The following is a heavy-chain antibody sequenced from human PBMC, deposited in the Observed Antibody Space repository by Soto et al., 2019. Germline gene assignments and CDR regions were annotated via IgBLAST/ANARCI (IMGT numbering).Heavy chain of an antibody. CDR3: AKDAVSLDGVWLAHD. D-gene: IGHD5-12*01. V-gene: IGHV3-23*01. Sequence: GSLRLSCAASGFTFSSYATIWIRQVPGKGLEWVSGLYGSGGGIHYADSVKGRFTISRDNSAYSVYLQMNDLRVEDSAVYYCAKDAVSLDGVWLAHDWGQGTVVTVSS. CDR2: LYGSGGGI. J-gene: IGHJ4*02. CDR1: GFTFSSYA.